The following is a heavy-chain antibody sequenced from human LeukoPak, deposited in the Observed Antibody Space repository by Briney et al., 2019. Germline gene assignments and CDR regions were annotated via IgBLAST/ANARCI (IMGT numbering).Heavy chain of an antibody. J-gene: IGHJ5*01. CDR3: ARAYQPLGGLSFPDS. CDR2: INTNTGDP. Sequence: ASVKVSCKASGYTFTNYAMNWVRQAPGQGLEWMGWINTNTGDPTYAQDFTGRFVFSVDTSVSTAYLQISSLKAEDTAVYYCARAYQPLGGLSFPDSWGQGTLVTVSS. CDR1: GYTFTNYA. D-gene: IGHD3-16*02. V-gene: IGHV7-4-1*02.